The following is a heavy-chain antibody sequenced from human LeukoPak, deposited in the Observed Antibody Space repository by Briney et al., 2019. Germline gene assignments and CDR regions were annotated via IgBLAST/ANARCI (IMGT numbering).Heavy chain of an antibody. CDR3: ARYRTFKGIAARPHNWFDP. CDR2: IYPGDSDT. CDR1: GYSFTSYW. Sequence: GESLKISCKGSGYSFTSYWIGWVRQMPGKGLEWMGIIYPGDSDTRYSLSFQGQVTISADKSISTAYLQWSSLKASDTAMYYCARYRTFKGIAARPHNWFDPWGQGTLVTVSS. J-gene: IGHJ5*02. D-gene: IGHD6-6*01. V-gene: IGHV5-51*01.